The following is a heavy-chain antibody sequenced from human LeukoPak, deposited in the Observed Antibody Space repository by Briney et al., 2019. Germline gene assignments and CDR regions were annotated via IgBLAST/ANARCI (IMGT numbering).Heavy chain of an antibody. J-gene: IGHJ2*01. V-gene: IGHV1-2*02. Sequence: ASVKVSCKASGYTFTGYYMHWVRQAPGQGLEWMGWINPNSGGTNYAQKFQGRVTMTRDTSISTAYMELSGLRSDDTAVYYCASFTPYSLVPPTSDWYFDLWGRGTLVTVSS. CDR1: GYTFTGYY. CDR3: ASFTPYSLVPPTSDWYFDL. D-gene: IGHD6-13*01. CDR2: INPNSGGT.